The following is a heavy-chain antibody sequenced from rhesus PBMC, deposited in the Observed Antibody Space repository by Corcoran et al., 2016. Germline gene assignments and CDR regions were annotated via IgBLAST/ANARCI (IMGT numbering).Heavy chain of an antibody. J-gene: IGHJ4*01. Sequence: QVTLKESGPALVKPTQTLTLTCTFSGFSISTTGTGVGWIRQPPGKALEWLASIYWNDSKYYRTCRKSRPTISKDTSKNQVVLTMTNVDPVDTATYYCARGGGYSGYTDSFDYWGQGVLVSVSS. V-gene: IGHV2-95*01. CDR2: IYWNDSK. D-gene: IGHD5-30*01. CDR1: GFSISTTGTG. CDR3: ARGGGYSGYTDSFDY.